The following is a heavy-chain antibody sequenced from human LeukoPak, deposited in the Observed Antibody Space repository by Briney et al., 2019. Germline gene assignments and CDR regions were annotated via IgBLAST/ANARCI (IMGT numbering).Heavy chain of an antibody. CDR2: IYWNDDK. CDR1: GLSLPTSRAG. CDR3: AHSGYDYGNLFAP. J-gene: IGHJ5*02. V-gene: IGHV2-5*01. Sequence: SGPTLVKPTQTLTLTCPFSGLSLPTSRAGGRWIRQPPGEALECLAVIYWNDDKRYSPSLKSRLTITKDTSKNQVVLTMTNIDPVDTATYYCAHSGYDYGNLFAPWGQGTLVTVSS. D-gene: IGHD5-12*01.